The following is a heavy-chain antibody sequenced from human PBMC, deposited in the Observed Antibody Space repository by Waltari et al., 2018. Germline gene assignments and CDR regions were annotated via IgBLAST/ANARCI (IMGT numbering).Heavy chain of an antibody. CDR1: GGSISSYY. CDR2: IYTSGST. CDR3: ARVNDFWSGSRHAANWFDP. J-gene: IGHJ5*02. D-gene: IGHD3-3*01. Sequence: QVQLQESGPGLVKPSETLSLTCTVSGGSISSYYWSWIRQPPGKGLEWIGYIYTSGSTNYTPSLKSRVTISVDTSKNQFSLKLSSVTAADTAVYYCARVNDFWSGSRHAANWFDPWGQGTLVTVSS. V-gene: IGHV4-4*09.